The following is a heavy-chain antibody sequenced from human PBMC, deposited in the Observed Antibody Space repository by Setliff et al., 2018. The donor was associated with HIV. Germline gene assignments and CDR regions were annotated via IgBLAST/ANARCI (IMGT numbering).Heavy chain of an antibody. V-gene: IGHV4-39*07. J-gene: IGHJ3*02. CDR3: ARGPGILSGTSAFDI. CDR2: IYYSGNT. CDR1: GGSIKSSSYY. Sequence: PSETLSLTCTVSGGSIKSSSYYWGWIRQPPGKGLEWIGSIYYSGNTYYNPSLKSRVTISVDTSKNQFSLKLSSVTAADTAVYYCARGPGILSGTSAFDIWGQGTMVTVSS. D-gene: IGHD1-1*01.